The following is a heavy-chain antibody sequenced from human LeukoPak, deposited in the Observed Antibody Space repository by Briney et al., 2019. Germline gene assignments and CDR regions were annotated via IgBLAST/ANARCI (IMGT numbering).Heavy chain of an antibody. D-gene: IGHD3-10*01. CDR3: ARSLAYYYGSGSYYQNNWFDP. CDR1: GLTFRNYA. Sequence: AGGSLRLSCAASGLTFRNYAMSWVRQAPGKGLESVSAISGSGDETNYADSVKGRLTISRDNSKNTLYLQMNSLRAEDTALYYCARSLAYYYGSGSYYQNNWFDPWGQGTLVTVSS. CDR2: ISGSGDET. V-gene: IGHV3-23*01. J-gene: IGHJ5*02.